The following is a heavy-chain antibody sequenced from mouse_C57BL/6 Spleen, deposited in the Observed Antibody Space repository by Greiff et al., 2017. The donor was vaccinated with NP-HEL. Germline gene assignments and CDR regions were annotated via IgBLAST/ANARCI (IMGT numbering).Heavy chain of an antibody. CDR3: TRGEKYYGSRSWFAY. J-gene: IGHJ3*01. D-gene: IGHD1-1*01. CDR1: GYTFTDYE. CDR2: IDPETGGT. Sequence: QVQLQQSGAELVRPGASVTLSCKASGYTFTDYEMHWVKQTPVHGLEWIGAIDPETGGTAYNQKFKGKAILTADKSSSTAYMELRSLTSEDSAVYYCTRGEKYYGSRSWFAYWGQGTLVTVSA. V-gene: IGHV1-15*01.